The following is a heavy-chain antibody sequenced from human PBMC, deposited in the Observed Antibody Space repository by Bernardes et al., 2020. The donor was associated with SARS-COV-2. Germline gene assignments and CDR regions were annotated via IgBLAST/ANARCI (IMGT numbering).Heavy chain of an antibody. J-gene: IGHJ5*02. CDR1: GYSFPTYW. D-gene: IGHD6-6*01. CDR3: ARAGRQQLVNWFDP. CDR2: IYPGDSDT. V-gene: IGHV5-51*01. Sequence: GESLNLSCKGSGYSFPTYWIGWVRQMPGTGLEWMGIIYPGDSDTRYSPSFQGQVTISADKSISTAYLQWSSLKASDTAMYYCARAGRQQLVNWFDPWGQGTLVTVSS.